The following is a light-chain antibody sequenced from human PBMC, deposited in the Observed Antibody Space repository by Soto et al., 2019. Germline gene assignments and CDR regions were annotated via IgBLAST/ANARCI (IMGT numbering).Light chain of an antibody. CDR1: SSDVGGYTY. CDR2: DVS. CDR3: SSYTSSSTLEGV. Sequence: QSALTQPASVSGSPGQSITISCTGTSSDVGGYTYVCWYQQHPGKAPNLMIYDVSNRPSGVSNRFSGSKSGNTASLTISGLQAEDEADYYCSSYTSSSTLEGVFGTGTKVTVL. J-gene: IGLJ1*01. V-gene: IGLV2-14*01.